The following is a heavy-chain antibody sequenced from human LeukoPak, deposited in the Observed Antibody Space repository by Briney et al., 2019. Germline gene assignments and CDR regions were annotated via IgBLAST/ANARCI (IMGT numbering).Heavy chain of an antibody. D-gene: IGHD4-23*01. J-gene: IGHJ4*02. CDR3: AKWVGTLGSLDF. CDR2: ISSVSNAI. CDR1: GFTFGSYS. V-gene: IGHV3-48*04. Sequence: GGSLRLTCAASGFTFGSYSMNWVRQAPGKGLEWLSYISSVSNAIYYADSVKGRFTISRDNGKNSLYLQLNSLRAEDTAVYYCAKWVGTLGSLDFWGQGTLVTVSS.